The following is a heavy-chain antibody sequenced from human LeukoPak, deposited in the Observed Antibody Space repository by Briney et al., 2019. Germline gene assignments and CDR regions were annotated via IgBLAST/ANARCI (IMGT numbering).Heavy chain of an antibody. CDR2: ISPDGSEK. CDR3: ATDLNHDSGG. D-gene: IGHD1-26*01. CDR1: GFSFSGTW. Sequence: GGSLRLSCATSGFSFSGTWMTWVRQASGKGLECITNISPDGSEKYYLDSVKGRFTVSRDNAKKLVYLQMNSLRVEDTAIYFCATDLNHDSGGWGQGTLVTVSS. J-gene: IGHJ4*02. V-gene: IGHV3-7*01.